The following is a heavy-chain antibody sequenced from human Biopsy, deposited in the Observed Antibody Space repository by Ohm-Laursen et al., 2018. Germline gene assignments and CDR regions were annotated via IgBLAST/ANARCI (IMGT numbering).Heavy chain of an antibody. D-gene: IGHD3-16*01. CDR1: GASITKNY. CDR3: ARDSRGGHLNTTLITGKNLDS. J-gene: IGHJ4*02. CDR2: MYHSGST. Sequence: SETLSLTWIVSGASITKNYWGWIRQAPGKGLEWIGCMYHSGSTNYNPFLKSRVTISVDTSNNQFSLNLRSVTAADTAVYFCARDSRGGHLNTTLITGKNLDSWGQGILVTVSS. V-gene: IGHV4-59*01.